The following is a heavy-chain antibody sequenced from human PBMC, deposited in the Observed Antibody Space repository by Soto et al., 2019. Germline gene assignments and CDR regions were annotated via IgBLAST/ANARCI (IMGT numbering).Heavy chain of an antibody. CDR1: GVPFSNYA. CDR2: ISSGGTYT. J-gene: IGHJ4*02. V-gene: IGHV3-23*01. Sequence: GGPLLLPCGASGVPFSNYAMPWVRPAPGKGLEWVSAISSGGTYTDYADSVKGRFTLSRDNSKNMVYLQMHSLRAEDTAVYHCAKESSGYNYGFYNYFDYWGQGTLVTVS. CDR3: AKESSGYNYGFYNYFDY. D-gene: IGHD5-18*01.